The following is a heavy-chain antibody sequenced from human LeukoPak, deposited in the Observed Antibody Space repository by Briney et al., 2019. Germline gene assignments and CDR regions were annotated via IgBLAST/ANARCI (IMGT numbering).Heavy chain of an antibody. CDR2: INPNSGGT. D-gene: IGHD3-22*01. J-gene: IGHJ4*02. CDR3: AREYYDSSGYYLGGDDFDY. Sequence: ASVKVSCKASGYTFTGYSMHWVRQAPGQGLEWMGWINPNSGGTNYAQKFQGRVTMTRDTSISTAYMELSRLLSDDTAVYYCAREYYDSSGYYLGGDDFDYWGQGTLVTVSS. V-gene: IGHV1-2*02. CDR1: GYTFTGYS.